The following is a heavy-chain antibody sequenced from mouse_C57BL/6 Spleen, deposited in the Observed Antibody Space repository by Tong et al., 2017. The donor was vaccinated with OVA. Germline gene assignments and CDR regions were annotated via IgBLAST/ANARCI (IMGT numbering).Heavy chain of an antibody. J-gene: IGHJ2*01. CDR1: GYTFSSYW. CDR2: ILPGSGYT. D-gene: IGHD2-10*01. CDR3: ARSYYGKSPYFDY. V-gene: IGHV1-9*01. Sequence: VQLQESGAELMKPGASVKISCKATGYTFSSYWIEWVKQRPGHGLEWIGEILPGSGYTNYNEKFKGKATLTADTSSSTAYMQLSSLTSEDSAIYYCARSYYGKSPYFDYWGQGTTLTVSS.